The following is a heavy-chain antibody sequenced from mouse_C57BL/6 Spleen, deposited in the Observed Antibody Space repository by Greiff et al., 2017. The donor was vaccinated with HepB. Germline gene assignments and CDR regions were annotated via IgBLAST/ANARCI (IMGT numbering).Heavy chain of an antibody. Sequence: QVQLQQPGAELVRPGSSVKLSCKASGYTFTSYWMHWVKQRPIQGLEWIGNIDPSDSETHYNQKFKDKATLTVDKSSSTAYMQLSSLTSDDSAVYYCARSDRDWFAYWGQGTLVTVSA. CDR1: GYTFTSYW. D-gene: IGHD2-14*01. CDR3: ARSDRDWFAY. CDR2: IDPSDSET. J-gene: IGHJ3*01. V-gene: IGHV1-52*01.